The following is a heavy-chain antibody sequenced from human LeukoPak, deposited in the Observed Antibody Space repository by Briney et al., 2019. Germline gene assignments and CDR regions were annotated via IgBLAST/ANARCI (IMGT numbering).Heavy chain of an antibody. CDR1: GFTFSNYA. CDR3: AKAIFPSVIRGVSFDY. V-gene: IGHV3-23*01. D-gene: IGHD3-10*01. Sequence: GGSLRLSCAASGFTFSNYAMNWVRQAPGKGLEWVSAISVSSGSAFYADSVKGRFTISRDNSKNTLYLQMNSLRPEDTAVYYCAKAIFPSVIRGVSFDYWGQGTLVTVSS. CDR2: ISVSSGSA. J-gene: IGHJ4*02.